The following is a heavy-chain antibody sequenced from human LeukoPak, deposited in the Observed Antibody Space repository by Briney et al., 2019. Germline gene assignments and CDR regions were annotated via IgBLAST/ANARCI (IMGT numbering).Heavy chain of an antibody. CDR2: INHSGST. CDR1: GGSISGYY. Sequence: SETLSLTCTVSGGSISGYYWSWIRQPPGKGLEWIGEINHSGSTNYNPSLKSRLTISVDTSKNQFSLKLSSVTAADTAVYYCATTGPSGSYYYYWGQGTLVTVSS. D-gene: IGHD1-26*01. CDR3: ATTGPSGSYYYY. J-gene: IGHJ4*02. V-gene: IGHV4-34*01.